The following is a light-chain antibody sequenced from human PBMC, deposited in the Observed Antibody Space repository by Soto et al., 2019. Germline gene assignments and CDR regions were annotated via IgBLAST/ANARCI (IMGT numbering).Light chain of an antibody. CDR1: SSDVGGYNY. V-gene: IGLV2-14*01. Sequence: QSVLTQPASVSGSPGQSITISCTGTSSDVGGYNYVSWYQQHPGKAPKLMIYEGSKRPSGVSNRFSGSKSGNTASLTISGLQAEDEADYYCSSYRSRSLDVFGTGTKVTVL. J-gene: IGLJ1*01. CDR3: SSYRSRSLDV. CDR2: EGS.